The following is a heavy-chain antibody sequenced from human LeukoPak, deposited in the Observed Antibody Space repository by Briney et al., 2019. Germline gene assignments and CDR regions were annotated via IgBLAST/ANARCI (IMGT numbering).Heavy chain of an antibody. CDR2: MKGDGGDK. CDR3: ARQGTSPTDYFDY. CDR1: GGSISSSSYY. V-gene: IGHV3-7*03. J-gene: IGHJ4*02. Sequence: ETLSLTCTVSGGSISSSSYYWGWIRQAPGKGLEWVANMKGDGGDKNYVDSVKGRCTISRDNAKNSLYLQVNGLRAEDTAVYYCARQGTSPTDYFDYWGQGTLVTVSP. D-gene: IGHD1-1*01.